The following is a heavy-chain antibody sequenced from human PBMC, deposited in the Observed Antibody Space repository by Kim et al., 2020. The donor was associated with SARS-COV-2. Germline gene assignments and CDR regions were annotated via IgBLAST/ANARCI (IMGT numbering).Heavy chain of an antibody. Sequence: SETLSLTCTVSGGSISSGGYYWSWIRQHPGKGLEWIGYIYYSGSTYYNPSLKSRVTISVDTSKNQFSLKLSSVTAADTAVYYCARVQQWRDWYFDLWGRGTLVTVSS. D-gene: IGHD5-18*01. CDR2: IYYSGST. CDR1: GGSISSGGYY. CDR3: ARVQQWRDWYFDL. J-gene: IGHJ2*01. V-gene: IGHV4-31*03.